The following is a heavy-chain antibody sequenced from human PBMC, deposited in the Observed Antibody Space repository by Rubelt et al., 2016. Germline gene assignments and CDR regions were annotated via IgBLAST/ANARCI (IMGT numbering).Heavy chain of an antibody. Sequence: KGRFTISRDNAKNSLYLQMNSLRAEDTAVYYCARDPRYYYDSSGSYYYYGMDVWGQGTTVTVSS. V-gene: IGHV3-11*06. D-gene: IGHD3-22*01. CDR3: ARDPRYYYDSSGSYYYYGMDV. J-gene: IGHJ6*02.